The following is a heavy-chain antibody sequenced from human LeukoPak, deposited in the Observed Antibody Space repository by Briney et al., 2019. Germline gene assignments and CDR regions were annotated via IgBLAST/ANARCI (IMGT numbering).Heavy chain of an antibody. V-gene: IGHV3-23*01. CDR3: AKVGRGYSYGNPDY. CDR1: GFTFSSYD. J-gene: IGHJ4*02. CDR2: ISGSGGTT. D-gene: IGHD5-18*01. Sequence: GGSLRLSCAASGFTFSSYDMSWVRQAPGKGLEWVSAISGSGGTTYYADSVKGRFTISRDNSKNTLYLQMNSLRAEDTAVYYCAKVGRGYSYGNPDYWGQGTLVTVSS.